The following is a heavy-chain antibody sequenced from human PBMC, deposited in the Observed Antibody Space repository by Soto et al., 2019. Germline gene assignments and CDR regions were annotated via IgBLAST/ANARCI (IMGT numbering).Heavy chain of an antibody. Sequence: QVQLVESGGGVVQPGRSLRLSCAASGFTFSTYGMHWVRQAPGKGLEWVAVIWYDGTSKFYADFVKGRFTISRDKSNNTLYLQLNSLRPDDTAVYYCARTPLTSDAFDIWGQGTRVTFSS. CDR1: GFTFSTYG. CDR3: ARTPLTSDAFDI. J-gene: IGHJ3*02. CDR2: IWYDGTSK. D-gene: IGHD3-16*01. V-gene: IGHV3-33*01.